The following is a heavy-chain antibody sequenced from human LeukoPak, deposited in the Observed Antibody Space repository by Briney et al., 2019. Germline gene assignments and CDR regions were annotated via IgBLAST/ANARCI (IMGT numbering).Heavy chain of an antibody. D-gene: IGHD5-18*01. V-gene: IGHV4-39*01. CDR1: GGSISSSSYY. Sequence: SETLSLTCTVSGGSISSSSYYWGWIRQPPGKGLEWIGSIYYSGSTYYNPSLKSRVTISVDTSKNQFSLKLSSVTAADTAVYYCARGAAGYSYGWGQGTLVTVSS. J-gene: IGHJ4*02. CDR3: ARGAAGYSYG. CDR2: IYYSGST.